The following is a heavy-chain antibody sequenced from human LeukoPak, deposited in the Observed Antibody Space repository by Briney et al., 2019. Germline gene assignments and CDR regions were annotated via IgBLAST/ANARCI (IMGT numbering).Heavy chain of an antibody. CDR3: AKGDVVVPAAARRYYFDY. CDR2: ISGSGGST. V-gene: IGHV3-23*01. CDR1: GFTFSSYA. J-gene: IGHJ4*02. Sequence: SGGSLRLSCVASGFTFSSYAMSWVRQAPGKGLEWVSAISGSGGSTYYADSVKGRFTISRDNSKNTLYLQMNSLRAEDTAVYYCAKGDVVVPAAARRYYFDYWGQGTLVTVSS. D-gene: IGHD2-2*01.